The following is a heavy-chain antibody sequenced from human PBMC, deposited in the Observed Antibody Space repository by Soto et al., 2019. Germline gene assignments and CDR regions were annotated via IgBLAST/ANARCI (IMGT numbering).Heavy chain of an antibody. CDR3: ARSSGGNFGIIIEGSNWFDP. D-gene: IGHD3-3*01. Sequence: QVQLVQSGAEVKRPGASVKVSCKAPGDTFTSYYLNWVRQAPGQGLEWMGVINPHGGSTKYAQKFQGRTTMTGDTSRSTVYMERSSLRSDDTAIYYCARSSGGNFGIIIEGSNWFDPWGQGTLVTVSS. J-gene: IGHJ5*02. V-gene: IGHV1-46*01. CDR2: INPHGGST. CDR1: GDTFTSYY.